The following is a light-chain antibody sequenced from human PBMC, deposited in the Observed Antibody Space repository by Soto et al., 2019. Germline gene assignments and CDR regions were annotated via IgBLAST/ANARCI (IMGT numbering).Light chain of an antibody. J-gene: IGKJ3*01. CDR1: QSVSSSY. Sequence: EIVLTHSPGTLSLSPGERATLSCRASQSVSSSYLAWYQQKPGQAPRLLIYGASSRATGIPERFSGSGSGRYLALTISRLEPEDFEVYYCQQYGSSPFTPCPGTQVDIK. CDR2: GAS. V-gene: IGKV3-20*01. CDR3: QQYGSSPFT.